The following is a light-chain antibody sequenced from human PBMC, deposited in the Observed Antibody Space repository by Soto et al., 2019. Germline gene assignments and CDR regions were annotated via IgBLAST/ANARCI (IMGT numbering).Light chain of an antibody. Sequence: TVLTHSPSTLSLSPLYRATLSCMASRRVSSYLAWYQQKAGQAPRLLIYDASNRAAGTPARFSGSGSGTDFTLTISSLEPEDFAVYYCQQRDNWPWTFGQGTKVDIK. J-gene: IGKJ1*01. V-gene: IGKV3-11*01. CDR2: DAS. CDR1: RRVSSY. CDR3: QQRDNWPWT.